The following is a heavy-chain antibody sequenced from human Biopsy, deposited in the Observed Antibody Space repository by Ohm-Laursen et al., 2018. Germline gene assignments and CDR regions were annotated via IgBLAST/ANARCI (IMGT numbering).Heavy chain of an antibody. J-gene: IGHJ6*02. CDR1: EYTLTDLP. D-gene: IGHD3-3*01. Sequence: ASVKVSCKISEYTLTDLPMHWVRQAPGKGLEWMGGFDPEHGKTLYAQKFQGRVTMTEDTSTDTAYMELSSLRSEDTAVYYCCCRAPRGVVIRSNKYNYYGMDVWGQGTTVTVSS. CDR3: CCRAPRGVVIRSNKYNYYGMDV. V-gene: IGHV1-24*01. CDR2: FDPEHGKT.